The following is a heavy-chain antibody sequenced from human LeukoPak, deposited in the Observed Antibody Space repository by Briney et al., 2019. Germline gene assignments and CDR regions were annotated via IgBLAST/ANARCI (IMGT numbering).Heavy chain of an antibody. CDR1: GGSFSGYY. Sequence: KSSETLSLTCAVYGGSFSGYYWSWIRQPPGKGLEWIGEINHSGSTNYNPSLKSRVTISVDTSKNQFSLKLSSVTAADTAVYYCXXXXXXXXLRRDPWFDPWGQGTLVTVSS. CDR2: INHSGST. V-gene: IGHV4-34*01. J-gene: IGHJ5*02. CDR3: XXXXXXXXLRRDPWFDP.